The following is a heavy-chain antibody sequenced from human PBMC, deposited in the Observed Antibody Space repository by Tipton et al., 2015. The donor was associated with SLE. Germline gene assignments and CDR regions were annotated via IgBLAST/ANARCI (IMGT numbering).Heavy chain of an antibody. CDR1: GGSISAYF. CDR3: ARSPDWTYVRKDFEY. V-gene: IGHV4-59*08. CDR2: IYYSGST. J-gene: IGHJ4*02. Sequence: LRLSCTVSGGSISAYFWSWIRQPPGKGLEWIGYIYYSGSTNYNPSLKSRVTISVDTSKNQFSLKLSSVTAADTAVYYCARSPDWTYVRKDFEYWGQGTLVTVSS. D-gene: IGHD1-1*01.